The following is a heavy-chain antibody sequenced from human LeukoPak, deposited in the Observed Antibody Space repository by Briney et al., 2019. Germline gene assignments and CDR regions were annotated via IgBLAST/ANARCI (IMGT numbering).Heavy chain of an antibody. CDR2: ISAYNGNT. CDR1: GYTFTSYG. D-gene: IGHD6-13*01. J-gene: IGHJ5*02. Sequence: GASVKVSFKASGYTFTSYGISWVRQAPGQGLEWMGWISAYNGNTNYAQKLQGRVTMTTDTSTSTAYMELRSLRSDDTAVYYCARDFYSSSWYYRNWFDPWGQGTLVTVSS. CDR3: ARDFYSSSWYYRNWFDP. V-gene: IGHV1-18*01.